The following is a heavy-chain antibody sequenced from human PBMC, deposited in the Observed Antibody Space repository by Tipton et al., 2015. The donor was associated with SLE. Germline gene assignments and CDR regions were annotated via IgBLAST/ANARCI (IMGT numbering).Heavy chain of an antibody. CDR2: IYYTGRV. CDR3: ASWGFYGGTYSHYMDV. V-gene: IGHV4-39*01. J-gene: IGHJ6*03. D-gene: IGHD3-16*01. CDR1: GGSIKTSSYY. Sequence: TLSLTCSVSGGSIKTSSYYCGWIRQPPGKGLEWIGSIYYTGRVYYNPSLQSRVTISVDTAKNQFSLRLTSVTASDTAVYYCASWGFYGGTYSHYMDVWGKGTTVTVSS.